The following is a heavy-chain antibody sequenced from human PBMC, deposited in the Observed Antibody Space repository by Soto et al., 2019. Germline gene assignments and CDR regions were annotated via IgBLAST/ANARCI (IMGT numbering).Heavy chain of an antibody. V-gene: IGHV4-31*03. Sequence: SETLSHTCPVSGGSIISGGYYWSWIRKHPGKGLEWIGYIYYSGSTYYNPSLKSRVTISVDTSKNQFSLKLSSVTAADTAVYYCARGYYFKRDYYYMDVWGKGTTVTVSS. CDR1: GGSIISGGYY. D-gene: IGHD3-10*01. J-gene: IGHJ6*03. CDR3: ARGYYFKRDYYYMDV. CDR2: IYYSGST.